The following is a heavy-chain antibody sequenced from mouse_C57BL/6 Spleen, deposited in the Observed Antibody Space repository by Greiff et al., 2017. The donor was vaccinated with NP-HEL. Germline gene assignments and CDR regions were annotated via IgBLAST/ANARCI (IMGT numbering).Heavy chain of an antibody. Sequence: VQLQQSGPELVKPGASVKISCKASGYSFTGYFMNWVMQSHGQSLEWIGRINPYNGDTFYNQKFKGKATLTVDKSSSTAHMELRSLTSEDSAVYYCARRGLDNYYAMDYWGQGTSVTVSS. D-gene: IGHD3-3*01. CDR1: GYSFTGYF. CDR3: ARRGLDNYYAMDY. V-gene: IGHV1-20*01. J-gene: IGHJ4*01. CDR2: INPYNGDT.